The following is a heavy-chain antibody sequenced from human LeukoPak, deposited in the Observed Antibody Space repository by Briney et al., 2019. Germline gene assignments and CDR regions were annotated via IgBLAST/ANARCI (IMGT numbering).Heavy chain of an antibody. Sequence: GGSLRLSCAASGVTFSAYWMTWVRQAPGKGLEWVANIKDDGSEKNYVDSVKGRFTISRDNAKTLLYLQMNSLRAEDTAVYYCARGAWYWVCWGQGTLVTVSS. J-gene: IGHJ4*02. V-gene: IGHV3-7*03. D-gene: IGHD6-19*01. CDR2: IKDDGSEK. CDR1: GVTFSAYW. CDR3: ARGAWYWVC.